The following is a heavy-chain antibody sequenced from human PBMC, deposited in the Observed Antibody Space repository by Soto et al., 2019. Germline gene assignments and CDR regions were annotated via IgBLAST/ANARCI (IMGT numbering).Heavy chain of an antibody. V-gene: IGHV3-7*03. Sequence: EVQLVESGGALVQPGGSLRLSCATSGFTFNNYWMTWVRQAPGKGLEWVANIKPDGSDTYYAHSVKGRFTISRDNTKSSLYLQMNILRAEDTAVYYCARPQLEMRVVYYDNWGQGTLVTVSS. D-gene: IGHD1-1*01. CDR1: GFTFNNYW. J-gene: IGHJ4*02. CDR3: ARPQLEMRVVYYDN. CDR2: IKPDGSDT.